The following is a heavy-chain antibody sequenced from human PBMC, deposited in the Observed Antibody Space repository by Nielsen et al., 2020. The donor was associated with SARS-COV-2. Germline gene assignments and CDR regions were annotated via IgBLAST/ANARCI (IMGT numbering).Heavy chain of an antibody. Sequence: GGSLRLSCAASGFTFDDYAMHWVRQAPGKGLEWVSGISWNSGSIGYADSVKGRFTISRDNAKNSLYLQMNSLRAEDTALYYCAKLGGSSRLSVWGQGTMVTVSS. CDR1: GFTFDDYA. D-gene: IGHD6-13*01. J-gene: IGHJ3*01. CDR2: ISWNSGSI. V-gene: IGHV3-9*01. CDR3: AKLGGSSRLSV.